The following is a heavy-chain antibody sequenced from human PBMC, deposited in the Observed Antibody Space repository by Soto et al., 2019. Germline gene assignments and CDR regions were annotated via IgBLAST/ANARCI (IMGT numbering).Heavy chain of an antibody. CDR2: ISGSGGST. Sequence: GGSLRLSCAASGFTFSSYAMSWVRQAPGKGLEWVSAISGSGGSTYYADSVKGRFTISRDNSKNTLYLQMNSLRAEDTAVYYCAKLYSIVVVPAATMLPSYMDVWGKGTTVTVSS. J-gene: IGHJ6*03. CDR1: GFTFSSYA. V-gene: IGHV3-23*01. D-gene: IGHD2-2*01. CDR3: AKLYSIVVVPAATMLPSYMDV.